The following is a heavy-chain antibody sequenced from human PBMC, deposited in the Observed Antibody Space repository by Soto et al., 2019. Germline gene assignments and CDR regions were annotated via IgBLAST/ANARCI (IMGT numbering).Heavy chain of an antibody. CDR3: ARESEDLTSNFDY. CDR2: ISSTTNYI. V-gene: IGHV3-21*06. Sequence: TGGSLRLSCAACGFTFTRYSMNWVRQAPGKGLEWVSSISSTTNYIYYGDSMKGRFTISRDNAKNSLYLEMNSLRAEDTAVYYCARESEDLTSNFDYWGQGTLVTVSS. J-gene: IGHJ4*02. CDR1: GFTFTRYS.